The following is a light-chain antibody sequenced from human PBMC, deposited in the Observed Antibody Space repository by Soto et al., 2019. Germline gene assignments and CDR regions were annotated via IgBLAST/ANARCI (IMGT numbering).Light chain of an antibody. J-gene: IGLJ1*01. CDR3: CSYARSSPYV. CDR1: SSDVGSYNL. CDR2: EVS. V-gene: IGLV2-23*02. Sequence: QSALTQPASVSGSPGQSITISCTGTSSDVGSYNLVSWYQHHPGKAPQLMIYEVSKRPSGVSNRFSGSKSGNTASLTISGLQAEDEADYFCCSYARSSPYVFATGTRSPS.